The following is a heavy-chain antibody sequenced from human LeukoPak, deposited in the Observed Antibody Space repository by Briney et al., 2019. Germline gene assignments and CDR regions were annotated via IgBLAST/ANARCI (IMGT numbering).Heavy chain of an antibody. CDR1: GGSISSGIYY. V-gene: IGHV4-61*02. CDR2: IYTSGRT. CDR3: ARFSGSYYIGVDS. Sequence: SQTLSLTCTVSGGSISSGIYYWSWIRQPAGKGMEWIGRIYTSGRTNYNPSLKRRVTISVDTSTDQFSLKLSSVTAADTAVYYCARFSGSYYIGVDSWGQGTLVTVSS. J-gene: IGHJ4*02. D-gene: IGHD3-10*01.